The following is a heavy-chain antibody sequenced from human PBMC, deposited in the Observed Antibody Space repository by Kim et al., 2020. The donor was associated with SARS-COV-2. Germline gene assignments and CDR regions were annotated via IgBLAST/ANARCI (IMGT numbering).Heavy chain of an antibody. Sequence: NYADSVKGRFTISRENAKNTLYLQMNSLRAEDTAVYYCARTLTGTFAFDIWGQGTMVTVSS. V-gene: IGHV3-74*01. J-gene: IGHJ3*02. CDR3: ARTLTGTFAFDI. D-gene: IGHD1-7*01.